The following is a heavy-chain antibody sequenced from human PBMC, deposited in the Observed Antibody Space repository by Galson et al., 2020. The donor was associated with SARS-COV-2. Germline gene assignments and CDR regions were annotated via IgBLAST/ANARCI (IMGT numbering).Heavy chain of an antibody. Sequence: GGSLRLSCAASGFTFSSYEMNWVRQAPGKGLEWVSYISSSGSTIYYADCVKGRFTISRDNAKNSLYLQMNSLRAEDTAVYYCARASYDFWSGYYLGFHYWGQGTLVTVSS. CDR1: GFTFSSYE. CDR2: ISSSGSTI. D-gene: IGHD3-3*01. CDR3: ARASYDFWSGYYLGFHY. J-gene: IGHJ4*02. V-gene: IGHV3-48*03.